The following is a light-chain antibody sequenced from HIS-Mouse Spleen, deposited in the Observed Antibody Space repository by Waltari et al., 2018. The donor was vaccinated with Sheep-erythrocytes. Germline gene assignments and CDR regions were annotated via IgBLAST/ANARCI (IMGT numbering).Light chain of an antibody. CDR3: CSYAGSYNHV. J-gene: IGLJ1*01. CDR1: ISDVGGYNY. Sequence: QSALTKTRSVSGSPGQSVTISCTGTISDVGGYNYVSWYQQHPGKAPKLMMYDVSKRPSGVPDRFSGSKSGNTASLTISGLQAEDEADYYCCSYAGSYNHVFATGTKVTVL. CDR2: DVS. V-gene: IGLV2-11*01.